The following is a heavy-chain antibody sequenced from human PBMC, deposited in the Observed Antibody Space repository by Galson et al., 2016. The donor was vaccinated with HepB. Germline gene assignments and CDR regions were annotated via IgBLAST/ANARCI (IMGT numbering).Heavy chain of an antibody. CDR2: IYHSGIA. D-gene: IGHD5-24*01. Sequence: SETLSLTCNVSGGSVNDYQWSWIRQSPGGELEWIGYIYHSGIANYNPSLKSRVTISLDRSKNQFSLNLKSVTAADTAMYYCAIPMKPWLHLVVWGQGTLVTVSS. V-gene: IGHV4-59*02. CDR1: GGSVNDYQ. CDR3: AIPMKPWLHLVV. J-gene: IGHJ4*02.